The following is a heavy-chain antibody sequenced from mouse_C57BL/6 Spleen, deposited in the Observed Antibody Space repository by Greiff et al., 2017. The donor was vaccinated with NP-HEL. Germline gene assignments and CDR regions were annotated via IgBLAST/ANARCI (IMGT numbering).Heavy chain of an antibody. V-gene: IGHV5-16*01. CDR1: GFTFSDYY. D-gene: IGHD1-1*01. CDR3: AREGLLRGAMDY. J-gene: IGHJ4*01. CDR2: INYDGSST. Sequence: DVKLVESEGGLVQPGSSMKLSCTASGFTFSDYYMAWVRQVPEKGLEWVANINYDGSSTYYLDSLKSRFIISRDNAKNILYLQMSSLKSEDTATYYCAREGLLRGAMDYWGQGTSVTVSS.